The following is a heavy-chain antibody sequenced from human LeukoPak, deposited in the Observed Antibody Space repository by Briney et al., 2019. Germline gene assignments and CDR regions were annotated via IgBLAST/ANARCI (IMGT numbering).Heavy chain of an antibody. CDR3: AKSSYCSSTSCSTPILDY. CDR1: GFTFSSYG. V-gene: IGHV3-30*02. CDR2: IRYDGSNK. D-gene: IGHD2-2*01. Sequence: GGSLRLSCAASGFTFSSYGMHWVRQAPGKGLEWVAFIRYDGSNKYYADSVKGRFTISRDNSKNTLYLQMNSLRAEDTAVYYCAKSSYCSSTSCSTPILDYWGQGTLVTVSS. J-gene: IGHJ4*02.